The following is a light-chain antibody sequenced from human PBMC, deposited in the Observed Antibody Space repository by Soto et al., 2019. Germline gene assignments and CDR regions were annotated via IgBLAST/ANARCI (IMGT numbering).Light chain of an antibody. Sequence: QSALTQPASVSGSPGQSITISCTGTSSDVGSYNLVSWYQQHPGKAPKLMIYEVSKRLSGVSNRFSCSKSGNTASLTISGLQAEDEADYYCCSYAGSSTFVVFGGGTKVTVL. CDR1: SSDVGSYNL. V-gene: IGLV2-23*02. CDR2: EVS. J-gene: IGLJ2*01. CDR3: CSYAGSSTFVV.